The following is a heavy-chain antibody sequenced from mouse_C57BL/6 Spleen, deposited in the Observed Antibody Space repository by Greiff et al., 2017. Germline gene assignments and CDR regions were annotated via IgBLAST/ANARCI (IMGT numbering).Heavy chain of an antibody. CDR3: ARYGYYGDFDY. J-gene: IGHJ2*01. CDR1: GFTFRDYY. Sequence: EVKVVESEGGLVQPGSSMKLSCTASGFTFRDYYMAWVRQVPEKGLEWVANINYDGSSTYYLDALKSRFIISRDNAKNILYRQMSSLKSEDTDRDYCARYGYYGDFDYGGQGTTLTVSS. CDR2: INYDGSST. V-gene: IGHV5-16*01. D-gene: IGHD2-3*01.